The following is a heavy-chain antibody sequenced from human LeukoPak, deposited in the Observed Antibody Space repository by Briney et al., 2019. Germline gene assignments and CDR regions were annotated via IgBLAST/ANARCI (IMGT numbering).Heavy chain of an antibody. CDR3: ARDRSGVATWGNAAFDI. J-gene: IGHJ3*02. Sequence: GSSVKVSCKASGGTFSSYAISWVRQAPGQGLEWMGGIIPIFGTANYAQKFQGRVTITADKSTSTAYMELSSLRSEDTAVYYCARDRSGVATWGNAAFDIWGQGTMVTVSS. V-gene: IGHV1-69*06. CDR1: GGTFSSYA. CDR2: IIPIFGTA. D-gene: IGHD1-26*01.